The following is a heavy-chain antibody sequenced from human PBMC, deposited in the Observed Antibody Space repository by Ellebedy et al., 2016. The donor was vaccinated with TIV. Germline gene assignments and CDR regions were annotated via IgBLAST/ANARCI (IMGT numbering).Heavy chain of an antibody. J-gene: IGHJ6*03. D-gene: IGHD3-10*01. CDR2: IWYDGSNK. CDR1: GFTFSSYG. Sequence: GESLKISXAASGFTFSSYGMHWVRQAPGKGLEWVAVIWYDGSNKYYEDSVKGRFTISRDNSKNTLYLQMNSLRGEDTAVYYCARDPYGSGANYYMDVWGKGTTVTVSS. V-gene: IGHV3-33*01. CDR3: ARDPYGSGANYYMDV.